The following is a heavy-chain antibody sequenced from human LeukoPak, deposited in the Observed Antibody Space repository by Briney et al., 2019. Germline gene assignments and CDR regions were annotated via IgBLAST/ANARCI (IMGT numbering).Heavy chain of an antibody. CDR1: GGTFTNYA. CDR2: IIPMYGTP. J-gene: IGHJ4*02. D-gene: IGHD6-6*01. Sequence: ASVKVSCKASGGTFTNYAISWVRQAPGQGLEWMGGIIPMYGTPSYAQNFQGKVTTTTDESTSTSYLELNSLRSEDTAVYYCARPDKAAQYGPFDYWGQGTLVIVSS. V-gene: IGHV1-69*05. CDR3: ARPDKAAQYGPFDY.